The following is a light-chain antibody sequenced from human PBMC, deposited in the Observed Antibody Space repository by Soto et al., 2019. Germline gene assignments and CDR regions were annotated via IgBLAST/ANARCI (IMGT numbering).Light chain of an antibody. J-gene: IGKJ1*01. CDR3: QQYNNWPRT. CDR2: GAS. Sequence: EIVMTQSPATLSVSPGERATLSCRASQSVSSNLAWYQQKPGQAPRLLIYGASTRATGIPARFSGSGSGTEFTLTISSLQYEDFEVYSCQQYNNWPRTFGQGTKVDIK. V-gene: IGKV3-15*01. CDR1: QSVSSN.